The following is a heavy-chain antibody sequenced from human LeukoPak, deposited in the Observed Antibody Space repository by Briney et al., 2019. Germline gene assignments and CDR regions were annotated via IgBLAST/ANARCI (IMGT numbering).Heavy chain of an antibody. J-gene: IGHJ4*02. CDR2: IYTSGST. V-gene: IGHV4-4*07. CDR3: ARESGSGSPLDY. Sequence: PSETLSLTCTVSGGSISRYYWSWIRHPAGKGLEWTGRIYTSGSTNYNPSLKTRVTMSGDTSKNQFSLKLGSVTAADTAVYYCARESGSGSPLDYWGQGTLVTVSS. D-gene: IGHD3-10*01. CDR1: GGSISRYY.